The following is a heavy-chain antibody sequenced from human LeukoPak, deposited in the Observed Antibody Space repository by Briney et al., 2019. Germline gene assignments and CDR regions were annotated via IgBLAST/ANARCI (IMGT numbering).Heavy chain of an antibody. D-gene: IGHD3/OR15-3a*01. V-gene: IGHV3-74*01. Sequence: GGSLRLSCAASGFTFSSYWMHWVRQAPGKGLVWVSRITTDGSSTTYADSVKGRFTISRDNAKNSLYLQMNSLRVEDTAVYFCARGVEDWFFMDVWGKGTTVTVSS. CDR2: ITTDGSST. CDR1: GFTFSSYW. J-gene: IGHJ6*03. CDR3: ARGVEDWFFMDV.